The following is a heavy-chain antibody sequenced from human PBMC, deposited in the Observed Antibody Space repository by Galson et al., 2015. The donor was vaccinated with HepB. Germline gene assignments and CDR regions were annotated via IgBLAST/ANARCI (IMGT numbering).Heavy chain of an antibody. J-gene: IGHJ3*02. D-gene: IGHD2-2*02. Sequence: SLRLSCAASGFTLRSYVMSWVRQAPGKGLEWVSGIGGNGGTTYYADSVKGRFAISRDSSKNTLYLQMNSLSAADSAVYYCARTTSLRYDAFDIWGQGTMVTVSS. V-gene: IGHV3-23*01. CDR1: GFTLRSYV. CDR2: IGGNGGTT. CDR3: ARTTSLRYDAFDI.